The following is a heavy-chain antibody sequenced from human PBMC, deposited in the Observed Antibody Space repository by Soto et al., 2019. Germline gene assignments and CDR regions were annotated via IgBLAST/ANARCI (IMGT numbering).Heavy chain of an antibody. CDR3: ARGLGSSFDP. J-gene: IGHJ5*02. D-gene: IGHD2-15*01. CDR2: INPNGGST. V-gene: IGHV1-46*01. CDR1: GYTFTSYY. Sequence: ASVKVSCKASGYTFTSYYMHWVRQAPGQGLEWMGLINPNGGSTRYAQKFQGRVTMTRNTSISTVYMELSSLRSEDTAVYYCARGLGSSFDPWGQGTLVTGSS.